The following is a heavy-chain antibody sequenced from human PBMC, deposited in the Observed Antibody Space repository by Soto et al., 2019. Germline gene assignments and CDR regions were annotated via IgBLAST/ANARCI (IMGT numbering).Heavy chain of an antibody. CDR2: ISYSGST. D-gene: IGHD6-13*01. Sequence: QVQLQESGPGLVKPSQTLSLTCTVSGGSISSGGYYWSWIRQHPGKVLAWIGNISYSGSTYSNPSLKSRVTISVATSKNQFSMKLSTVTAADTAVYYCARRGVAAGWFDPWGQGTLVTVSS. CDR1: GGSISSGGYY. CDR3: ARRGVAAGWFDP. V-gene: IGHV4-31*03. J-gene: IGHJ5*02.